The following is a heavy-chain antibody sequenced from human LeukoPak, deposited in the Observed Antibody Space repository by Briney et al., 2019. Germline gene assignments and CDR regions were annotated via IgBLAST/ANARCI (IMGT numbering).Heavy chain of an antibody. J-gene: IGHJ3*02. CDR3: AANYFCTTSCYDYDAFDI. CDR1: GGTFSSYS. Sequence: SVKVSCKASGGTFSSYSISWVRQAPGQGLEWMGRIIPILGIANYAQKFQGRVTITADKSTSTAYMELSSLRSGDTAVYYCAANYFCTTSCYDYDAFDIWGQGTMVTVSS. V-gene: IGHV1-69*02. CDR2: IIPILGIA. D-gene: IGHD2-2*01.